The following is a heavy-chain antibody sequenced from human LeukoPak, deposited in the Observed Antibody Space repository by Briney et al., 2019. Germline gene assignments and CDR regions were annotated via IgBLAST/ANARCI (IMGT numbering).Heavy chain of an antibody. D-gene: IGHD3-10*01. CDR2: SYDSGCT. CDR1: GGSISSSSYY. Sequence: PSETLSLTCTVSGGSISSSSYYWGRIRQPPGKGREWIGSSYDSGCTYYNKSLGSIVTIAADTSRNQFSLKLSSVSAAETVVYCCAREIGPKGFGELFRHDFDVWGQGTMVTVSS. J-gene: IGHJ3*01. V-gene: IGHV4-39*07. CDR3: AREIGPKGFGELFRHDFDV.